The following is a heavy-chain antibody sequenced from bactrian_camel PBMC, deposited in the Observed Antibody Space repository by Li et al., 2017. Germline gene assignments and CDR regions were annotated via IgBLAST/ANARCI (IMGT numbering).Heavy chain of an antibody. CDR3: AADLPCSSLWPIKTATDDADFTY. J-gene: IGHJ6*01. V-gene: IGHV3S40*01. Sequence: VQLVESGGGSVQAGGSLNLSCAVSGYTFSSGYMAWFRQAPGKEREGIAAIFSGGHNTFYADSVKGRFTISVDRAKNTLYLQMNSLKPDDTAMYYCAADLPCSSLWPIKTATDDADFTYWGQGTQVTVS. D-gene: IGHD2*01. CDR1: GYTFSSGY. CDR2: IFSGGHNT.